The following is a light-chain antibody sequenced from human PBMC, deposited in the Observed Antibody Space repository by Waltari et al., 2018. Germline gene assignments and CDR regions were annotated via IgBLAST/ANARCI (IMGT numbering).Light chain of an antibody. CDR1: SRDVGTYNY. V-gene: IGLV2-11*01. CDR2: DVS. Sequence: QSALTQPPLVSGSPGQSVTISCTGTSRDVGTYNYVSWYQQHPGKAPKLMIYDVSQRPSGVPDRFSGSKSGNTASLTISGLQAEDEADYYCCSYAGSYTLVFGGGTKLTVL. J-gene: IGLJ2*01. CDR3: CSYAGSYTLV.